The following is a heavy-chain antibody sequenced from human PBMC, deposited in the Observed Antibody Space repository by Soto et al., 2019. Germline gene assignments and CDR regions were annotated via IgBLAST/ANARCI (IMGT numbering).Heavy chain of an antibody. V-gene: IGHV4-59*08. D-gene: IGHD3-16*02. CDR1: SGSISTYY. Sequence: SSETLSLTCTVSSGSISTYYWSWIRQPPGKGLEWIGYIYYTGSTNYNPSLKTRVAISMDTSKNQFSLKLSSVTAADTAVYYCARRAGIGEYYDYIWGSYRIDYFDYWGQGTLVTVSS. CDR3: ARRAGIGEYYDYIWGSYRIDYFDY. CDR2: IYYTGST. J-gene: IGHJ4*02.